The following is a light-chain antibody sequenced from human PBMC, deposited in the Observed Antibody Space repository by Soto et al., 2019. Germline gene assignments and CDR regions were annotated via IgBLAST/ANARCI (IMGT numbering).Light chain of an antibody. CDR1: QTIGSW. CDR3: QQYYSLPPT. J-gene: IGKJ1*01. Sequence: DIQMTQSPSTLSGSVGDRVTITCRASQTIGSWLAWYQQKPWKAPKLXXXKXXTLKSGVPSRFSGSGSGTDFTLTISCLQSEDFATYYCQQYYSLPPTFGQGTKVDIK. V-gene: IGKV1-5*03. CDR2: KXX.